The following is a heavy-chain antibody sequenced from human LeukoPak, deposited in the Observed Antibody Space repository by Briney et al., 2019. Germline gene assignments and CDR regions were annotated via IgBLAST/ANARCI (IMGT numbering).Heavy chain of an antibody. D-gene: IGHD6-19*01. V-gene: IGHV4-59*08. CDR1: GGTFSSCY. CDR3: ARQLRGEAVAGHLQPFDY. CDR2: IYYSGST. J-gene: IGHJ4*02. Sequence: PSETLSLTCTVSGGTFSSCYWNWIRQPPGKGLEWIGYIYYSGSTTYNPSLKSRVTISVDTTKNQFSLKLSSVTAADTAVYFCARQLRGEAVAGHLQPFDYWGQGTLVTVSS.